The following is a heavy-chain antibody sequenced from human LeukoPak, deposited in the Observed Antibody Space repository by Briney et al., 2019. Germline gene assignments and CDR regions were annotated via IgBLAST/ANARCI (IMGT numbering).Heavy chain of an antibody. CDR2: IYPGDSDT. V-gene: IGHV5-51*01. J-gene: IGHJ6*02. CDR3: ARQRSPEMATHYYYYYGMDV. Sequence: GESLKISCKGSGYSFTSYWIGWVRQMPGKGLEWMGIIYPGDSDTRYSPSFQGQVTISADKSISTAYLQWSSLKASDTAMYYCARQRSPEMATHYYYYYGMDVWGQRTTVTVSS. D-gene: IGHD5-24*01. CDR1: GYSFTSYW.